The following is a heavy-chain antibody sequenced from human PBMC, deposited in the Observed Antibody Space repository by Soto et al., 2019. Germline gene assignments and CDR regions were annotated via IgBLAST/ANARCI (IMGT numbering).Heavy chain of an antibody. J-gene: IGHJ6*02. CDR2: ISWNGDLL. D-gene: IGHD4-17*01. CDR1: GFTFEDYA. V-gene: IGHV3-9*01. CDR3: GKSKYGDSPLMDV. Sequence: QLVESGGTLVHTGGSLTLSCGGSGFTFEDYAMYGVRQPPGKGLEWVAGISWNGDLLGYADSVRGRFTISRDDVKRTLYLQMKSLRIDDTALYYCGKSKYGDSPLMDVWGRGTTVAVS.